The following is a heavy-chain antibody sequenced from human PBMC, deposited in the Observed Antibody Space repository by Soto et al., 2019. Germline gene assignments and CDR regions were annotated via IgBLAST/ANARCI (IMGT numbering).Heavy chain of an antibody. Sequence: QVPLVQSGAEVKKPGSSVTVSCKASGGTFSSYAIHWVRQAPGQGLEWMGGIIPMYGPAKYAQRFQGRVTIPADESTTTVYMELTSLTSQDTAGYYCARVTSMVRGVIDNWFDPWGHGTLVTVSS. CDR1: GGTFSSYA. D-gene: IGHD3-10*01. CDR2: IIPMYGPA. J-gene: IGHJ5*02. CDR3: ARVTSMVRGVIDNWFDP. V-gene: IGHV1-69*01.